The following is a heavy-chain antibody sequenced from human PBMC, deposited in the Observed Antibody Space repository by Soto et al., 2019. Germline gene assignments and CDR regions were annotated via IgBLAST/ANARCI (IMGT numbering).Heavy chain of an antibody. J-gene: IGHJ3*02. Sequence: GASVKVSCKASGYTFTSYWIGWVRQMPGKGLEWMGIIYPGDSDTRYSPSFQGQVTISADKSISTAYLQWSSLKASDTAMYYCARRAIYYDSSGYPTRGAFDIWGQGTMVTVSS. CDR2: IYPGDSDT. CDR1: GYTFTSYW. D-gene: IGHD3-22*01. CDR3: ARRAIYYDSSGYPTRGAFDI. V-gene: IGHV5-51*01.